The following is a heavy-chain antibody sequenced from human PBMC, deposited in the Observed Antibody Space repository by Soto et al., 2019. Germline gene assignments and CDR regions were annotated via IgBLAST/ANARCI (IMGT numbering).Heavy chain of an antibody. Sequence: SGPKLVNHTQTLTLTCTFSGFSLSTSGVGVGWIRQPPGKALEWLALIYWDDDKRYSPSLKSRLTITKDTSKNQVVLTMTNMDPVDTATYYCALIAGSYYYYYMAVWGKGTTVTVSS. CDR3: ALIAGSYYYYYMAV. V-gene: IGHV2-5*02. D-gene: IGHD6-13*01. J-gene: IGHJ6*03. CDR1: GFSLSTSGVG. CDR2: IYWDDDK.